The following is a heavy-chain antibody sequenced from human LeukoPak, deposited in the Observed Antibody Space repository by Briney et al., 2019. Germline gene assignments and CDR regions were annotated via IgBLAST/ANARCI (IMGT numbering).Heavy chain of an antibody. D-gene: IGHD2-2*01. CDR2: MNPNSGNT. CDR1: GYTFTSYD. CDR3: ARLTAAGYYFDY. J-gene: IGHJ4*02. V-gene: IGHV1-8*01. Sequence: ASVKVSCKASGYTFTSYDINWVRQATGQGLEWMGWMNPNSGNTGYAQKFQGRVTMTTDTSTSTAYMELRSLRSDDTAVYYCARLTAAGYYFDYWGQGTLVTVSS.